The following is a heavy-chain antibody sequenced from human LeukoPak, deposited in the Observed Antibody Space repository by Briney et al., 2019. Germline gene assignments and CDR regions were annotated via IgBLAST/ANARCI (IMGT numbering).Heavy chain of an antibody. CDR3: ARHWEL. V-gene: IGHV3-66*04. CDR1: GFIFTNYA. D-gene: IGHD1-26*01. Sequence: GGSLRLSCAASGFIFTNYAMSWVRQAPGKGLEWVALIYSDETTYYADSVKGRFTISRDNSKSTLYLQMNSLRAEDTAVYYCARHWELRGQGTLVTVSS. J-gene: IGHJ4*02. CDR2: IYSDETT.